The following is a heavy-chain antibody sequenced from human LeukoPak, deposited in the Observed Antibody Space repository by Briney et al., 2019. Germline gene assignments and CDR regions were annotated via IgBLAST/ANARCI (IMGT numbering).Heavy chain of an antibody. D-gene: IGHD3-22*01. J-gene: IGHJ1*01. CDR2: IFYSGST. V-gene: IGHV4-59*01. CDR3: ARLKYYYDSSGYRAEYCQH. Sequence: PSETLSLTCTVSGGSISSYYWCWLLQPPRKGVVGSGDIFYSGSTNYNPSLKSRVTISGYTSKNQFSLKLSSVTAADTAVYYCARLKYYYDSSGYRAEYCQHWGQGTLVTVSS. CDR1: GGSISSYY.